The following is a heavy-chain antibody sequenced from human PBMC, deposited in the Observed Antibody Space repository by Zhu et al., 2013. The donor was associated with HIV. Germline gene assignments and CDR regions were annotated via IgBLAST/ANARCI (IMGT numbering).Heavy chain of an antibody. CDR3: AKEDDVTMAGSFWFEP. CDR1: GYSFTGYY. Sequence: QVQLVQSGTEVKKPGASVKVSCKASGYSFTGYYFHWVRQAPGQGLEWMGWINPNSGGTKYAQKFHGRVTMTRDTSISTAYMELSRLKFDDTAVYYCAKEDDVTMAGSFWFEPWGQGTRVTVSS. J-gene: IGHJ5*02. V-gene: IGHV1-2*02. CDR2: INPNSGGT. D-gene: IGHD3-10*01.